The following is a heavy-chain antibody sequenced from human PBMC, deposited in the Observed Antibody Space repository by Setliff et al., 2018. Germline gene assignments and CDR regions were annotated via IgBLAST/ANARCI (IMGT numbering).Heavy chain of an antibody. D-gene: IGHD5-18*01. J-gene: IGHJ6*02. CDR2: IYTSGST. CDR3: ARVDDGGYPDFYYYYGMDV. CDR1: GGSISSGSYY. V-gene: IGHV4-61*02. Sequence: PSETLSLTCTVSGGSISSGSYYWSWIRQPAGKGLEWIGRIYTSGSTNYNPSLKSRVTISVDTSKNQFSLKLSSVTAADTAVYYCARVDDGGYPDFYYYYGMDVWGQGTLVTVSS.